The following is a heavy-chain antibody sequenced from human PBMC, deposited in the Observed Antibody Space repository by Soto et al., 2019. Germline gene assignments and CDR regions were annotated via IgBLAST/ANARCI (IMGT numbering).Heavy chain of an antibody. Sequence: ASVKVSCKASGYTFTSYGISWVRQAPGQGLEWMGWISAYNGNTNYAQKLQGRVTMTTDTSTSTAYMELRSLRSDDTAVYYCAREGFAAAGTNYYYMEVWGKGTTVTVSS. CDR3: AREGFAAAGTNYYYMEV. J-gene: IGHJ6*03. CDR1: GYTFTSYG. V-gene: IGHV1-18*01. CDR2: ISAYNGNT. D-gene: IGHD6-13*01.